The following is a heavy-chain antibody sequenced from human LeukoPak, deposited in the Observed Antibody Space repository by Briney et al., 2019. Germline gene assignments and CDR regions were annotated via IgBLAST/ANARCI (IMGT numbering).Heavy chain of an antibody. CDR2: IYYSGST. V-gene: IGHV4-59*01. Sequence: SETLSLTCTVSGGSLSSYYWSWIRQPPGKGLEWIGYIYYSGSTNYNPSLKSRVTISVDTSKNQFSLKLSSVTPADTAVYYCARDRLTYYFDYWGQGTLVTVSS. CDR1: GGSLSSYY. CDR3: ARDRLTYYFDY. D-gene: IGHD3-16*01. J-gene: IGHJ4*02.